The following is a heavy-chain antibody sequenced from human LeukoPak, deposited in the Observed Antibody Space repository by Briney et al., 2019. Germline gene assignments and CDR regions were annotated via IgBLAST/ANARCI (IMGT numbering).Heavy chain of an antibody. D-gene: IGHD3-22*01. Sequence: SETLSLTCTVSGGSISSYYWSWIRQPPGKGLEWIGSIYHSGSTYYNPSLKSRVTISVDTSKNQFSLKLSSVTAADTAVYYCARNYDSSGYYSGFDYWGQGTLVTVSS. V-gene: IGHV4-59*08. CDR3: ARNYDSSGYYSGFDY. CDR2: IYHSGST. CDR1: GGSISSYY. J-gene: IGHJ4*02.